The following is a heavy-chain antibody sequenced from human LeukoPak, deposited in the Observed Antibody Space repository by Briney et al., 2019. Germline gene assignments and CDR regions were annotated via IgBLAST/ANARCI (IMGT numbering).Heavy chain of an antibody. V-gene: IGHV4-4*07. CDR3: ARAGGFSGAVAGDWFDP. CDR1: GGSISSYY. D-gene: IGHD6-19*01. CDR2: IYTSGST. J-gene: IGHJ5*02. Sequence: PSGTLSLTCTVSGGSISSYYWSWIRQPAGKGLEWIGRIYTSGSTNYNPSLKSRVTMSVDTSKNQFSLKLSSVTAADTAVYYCARAGGFSGAVAGDWFDPWGQGTLVTVSS.